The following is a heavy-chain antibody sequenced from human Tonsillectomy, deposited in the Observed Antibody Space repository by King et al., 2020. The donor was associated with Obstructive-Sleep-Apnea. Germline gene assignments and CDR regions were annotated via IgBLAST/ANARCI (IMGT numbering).Heavy chain of an antibody. V-gene: IGHV3-30-3*01. D-gene: IGHD6-13*01. J-gene: IGHJ4*02. CDR1: GFTFSSYA. CDR2: ISYDGSNK. CDR3: ARPPRIAAASYYYFDY. Sequence: VQLVESGGGVVQPGRSLRLSCAASGFTFSSYAMHWVRQAPGKGLEWVAVISYDGSNKYYADSVKGRFTISRDNSKNTLYLQMNSLRAEDTAVYYGARPPRIAAASYYYFDYWGQGTLVTVSS.